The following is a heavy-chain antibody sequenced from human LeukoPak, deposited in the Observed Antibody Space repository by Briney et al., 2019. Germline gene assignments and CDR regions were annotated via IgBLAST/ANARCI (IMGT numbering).Heavy chain of an antibody. D-gene: IGHD5-18*01. J-gene: IGHJ4*02. Sequence: SETLSLTCAVYGGSFSGYYWSWIRQPPGKGLEWIGEINHSGSTNYNPSLKSRVTISVDTSKNQFSLKLSSVTAADTAMYYCASSRQLLFDYWGQGTLVTVSS. CDR3: ASSRQLLFDY. CDR1: GGSFSGYY. V-gene: IGHV4-34*01. CDR2: INHSGST.